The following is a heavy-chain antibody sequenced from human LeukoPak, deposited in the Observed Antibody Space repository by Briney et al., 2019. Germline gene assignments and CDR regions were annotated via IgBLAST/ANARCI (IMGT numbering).Heavy chain of an antibody. D-gene: IGHD6-13*01. CDR2: INHSGST. Sequence: SETLSLTCVVYGGSFSGYYWSWIRQPPGKGLEWIGEINHSGSTNYNPSLKSRVTISVDTSKNQFSLKLSSVTAADTAVYYCAREGAAAAPWGQGTLVTVSS. CDR3: AREGAAAAP. V-gene: IGHV4-34*01. CDR1: GGSFSGYY. J-gene: IGHJ5*02.